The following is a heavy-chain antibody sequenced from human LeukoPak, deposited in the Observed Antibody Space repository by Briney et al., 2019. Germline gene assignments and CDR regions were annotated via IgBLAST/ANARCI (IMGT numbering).Heavy chain of an antibody. Sequence: GGSLRLSCAASGFTFSSYAMHWVRQAPGKGLEWVAVISYDGSNKYYADSVKGRFTISRDNSKNTLYLQMNSLRAEDTAVYYCARVGSDYCSSTSCYPHWGQGTLVTVSS. CDR1: GFTFSSYA. D-gene: IGHD2-2*01. CDR2: ISYDGSNK. J-gene: IGHJ4*02. V-gene: IGHV3-30-3*01. CDR3: ARVGSDYCSSTSCYPH.